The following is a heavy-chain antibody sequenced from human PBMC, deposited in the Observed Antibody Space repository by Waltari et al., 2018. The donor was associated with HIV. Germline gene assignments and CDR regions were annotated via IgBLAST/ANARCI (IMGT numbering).Heavy chain of an antibody. CDR3: ASARETMGVDFDS. Sequence: QVQLVQSGAEVKKPGSSVKVSCTASGGASSSDTSNWVRKAPGQGLEWLGRIIPMSNTPNNAQKFQGRVTITADKSTSTAYMELTSLRSDDTTVYYCASARETMGVDFDSWGLGTLVTVSS. D-gene: IGHD3-16*01. V-gene: IGHV1-69*08. J-gene: IGHJ4*02. CDR1: GGASSSDT. CDR2: IIPMSNTP.